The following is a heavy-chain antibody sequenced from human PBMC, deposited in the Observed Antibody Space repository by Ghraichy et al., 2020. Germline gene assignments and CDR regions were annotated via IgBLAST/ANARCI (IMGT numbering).Heavy chain of an antibody. J-gene: IGHJ3*02. D-gene: IGHD4-23*01. CDR3: AREDLGGNSPDAFDI. Sequence: SQTLSLTCAVSGGSISSGGYSWSWIRQPPGKGLEWIGYIYHSGSTYYNPSLKSRVTISVDRSKNQFSLKLSSVTAADTAVYYCAREDLGGNSPDAFDIWGQGTMVTVSS. CDR2: IYHSGST. V-gene: IGHV4-30-2*01. CDR1: GGSISSGGYS.